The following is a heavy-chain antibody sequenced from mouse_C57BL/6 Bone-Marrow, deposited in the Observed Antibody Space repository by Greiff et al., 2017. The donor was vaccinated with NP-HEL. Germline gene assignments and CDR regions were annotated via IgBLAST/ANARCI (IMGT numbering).Heavy chain of an antibody. CDR3: AREGGGTVVATGRYFDY. Sequence: QVQLQQSGAELARPGASVKLSCKASGYTFTSYGISWVKQRTGQGLEWIGEIYPRSGNTYYNEKFKGKATLTADKSSSTAYMELRSLTSEDSAVYFLAREGGGTVVATGRYFDYWGQGTTLTVSS. CDR2: IYPRSGNT. D-gene: IGHD1-1*01. J-gene: IGHJ2*01. CDR1: GYTFTSYG. V-gene: IGHV1-81*01.